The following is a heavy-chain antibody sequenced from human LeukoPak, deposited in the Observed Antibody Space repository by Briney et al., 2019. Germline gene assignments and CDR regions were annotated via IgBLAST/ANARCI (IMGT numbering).Heavy chain of an antibody. V-gene: IGHV4-59*11. CDR2: IYNSGKT. Sequence: PSETLSLTCTVFGGSMSGHYWSWIRQPPGKGLEWIECIYNSGKTNYNPSLKSRVTISIDTAKNQFSLRLSSVTAADTALYYCARNRVPGGSWGQGTLVTVSS. CDR3: ARNRVPGGS. D-gene: IGHD2-2*01. CDR1: GGSMSGHY. J-gene: IGHJ5*02.